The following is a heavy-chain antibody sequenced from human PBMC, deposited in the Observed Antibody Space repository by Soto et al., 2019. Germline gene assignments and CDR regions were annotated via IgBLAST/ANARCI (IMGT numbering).Heavy chain of an antibody. J-gene: IGHJ6*02. Sequence: VQVVESGGGVVQPGRSLRLSCAASGFTFSSYAMHWVRQAPGKGLEWVAVISYDGSNKYYADSVKGRFTISRDNSKNTLYLQMNSLRAEDTAVYYCARLAAPGYYYYYGMDVWGQGTTVTVSS. CDR3: ARLAAPGYYYYYGMDV. V-gene: IGHV3-30-3*01. CDR1: GFTFSSYA. CDR2: ISYDGSNK. D-gene: IGHD6-6*01.